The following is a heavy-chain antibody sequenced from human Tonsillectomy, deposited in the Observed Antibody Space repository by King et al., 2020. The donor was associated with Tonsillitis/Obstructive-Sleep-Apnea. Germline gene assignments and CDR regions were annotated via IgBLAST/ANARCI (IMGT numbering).Heavy chain of an antibody. J-gene: IGHJ6*03. CDR2: ISYDGSNK. D-gene: IGHD1-26*01. Sequence: VQLVESGGGVVQPGRSLRLSCAASGFTFSSYAMHWVRQAPGKGLEGVAVISYDGSNKYYADSVKGRFTISRNNSKNTLYLQRNSLRAEDTAVYYCARGEEYMDVWGKGTTVTVSS. CDR1: GFTFSSYA. V-gene: IGHV3-30*04. CDR3: ARGEEYMDV.